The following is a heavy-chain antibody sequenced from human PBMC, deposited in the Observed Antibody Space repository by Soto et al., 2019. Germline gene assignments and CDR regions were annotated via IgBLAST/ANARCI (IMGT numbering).Heavy chain of an antibody. V-gene: IGHV1-18*04. CDR1: GYTFTSYG. Sequence: QVQLVQSRAEVKKPGASVKVSCKASGYTFTSYGISWVRQAPGQGLEWMGWISAYNGNTNYAQKLQGRVTMTTDTATSTDYMEQRSLRSDDTDVYYCASGVQWLGPWYFYLWGRGTLVNVSS. CDR3: ASGVQWLGPWYFYL. D-gene: IGHD6-19*01. CDR2: ISAYNGNT. J-gene: IGHJ2*01.